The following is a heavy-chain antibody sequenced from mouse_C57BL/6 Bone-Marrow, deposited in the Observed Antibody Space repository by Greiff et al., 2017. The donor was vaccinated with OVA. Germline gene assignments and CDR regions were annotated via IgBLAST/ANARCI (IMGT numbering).Heavy chain of an antibody. CDR3: ARRSHSHWYFDV. J-gene: IGHJ1*03. CDR2: IYPGSGST. Sequence: QVQLKQSGAELVKPGASVKMSCKASGYTFTSYWITWVKQRPGQGLEWIGDIYPGSGSTNYNEKFKSKATLTVDTSSSTAYMQLSSLTSEDSAVYYCARRSHSHWYFDVWGTGTTVTVSS. V-gene: IGHV1-55*01. CDR1: GYTFTSYW.